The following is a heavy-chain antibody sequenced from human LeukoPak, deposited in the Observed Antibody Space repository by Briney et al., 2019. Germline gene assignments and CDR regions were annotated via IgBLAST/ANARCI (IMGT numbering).Heavy chain of an antibody. Sequence: GGSLRLSCAASGFAFNKYWMHWVRQAPGKGLVWASRINGDGSTTSYADSVKGGFTISRDNAKNTLYLQMSSLRAEDTAVYYCATGNYYDSRGYYTFGHWGQGTLVTVSS. V-gene: IGHV3-74*01. D-gene: IGHD3-22*01. J-gene: IGHJ4*02. CDR3: ATGNYYDSRGYYTFGH. CDR2: INGDGSTT. CDR1: GFAFNKYW.